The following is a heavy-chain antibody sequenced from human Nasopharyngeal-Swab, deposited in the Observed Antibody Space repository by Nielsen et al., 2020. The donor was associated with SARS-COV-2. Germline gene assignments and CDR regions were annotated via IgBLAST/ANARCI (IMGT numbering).Heavy chain of an antibody. CDR2: IKSKTDGGTT. Sequence: GGSLRLSCAASGFTFSNAWMSWVRQAPGKGLEWVGRIKSKTDGGTTDYAAPVKGRFTISRDDSKNTLYLQMNSLKTEDTAEYYCTIIPLDILTGYYQYYFDYWGQGTLVTVSS. CDR1: GFTFSNAW. J-gene: IGHJ4*02. CDR3: TIIPLDILTGYYQYYFDY. D-gene: IGHD3-9*01. V-gene: IGHV3-15*01.